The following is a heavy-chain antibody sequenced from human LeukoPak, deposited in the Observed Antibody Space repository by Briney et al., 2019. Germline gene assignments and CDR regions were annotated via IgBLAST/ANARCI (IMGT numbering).Heavy chain of an antibody. D-gene: IGHD3-10*01. CDR1: GGSISFYY. Sequence: PSETLSLTCTVSGGSISFYYWGWIRQPPGKGLEWIGDIHYSGSTNYNPSLKSRVTISVDTSKNQFSLKLRPVTAADTAVYHCARHGTYGSGYYHYNGMDVRGQGTTVTVSS. J-gene: IGHJ6*02. V-gene: IGHV4-59*08. CDR2: IHYSGST. CDR3: ARHGTYGSGYYHYNGMDV.